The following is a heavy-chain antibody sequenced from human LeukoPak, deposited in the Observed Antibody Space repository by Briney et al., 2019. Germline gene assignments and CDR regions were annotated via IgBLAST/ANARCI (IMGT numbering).Heavy chain of an antibody. J-gene: IGHJ4*02. CDR2: IIPIFGTA. CDR3: AREGIAVAGRPFDY. CDR1: GGTFSSYA. D-gene: IGHD6-13*01. V-gene: IGHV1-69*01. Sequence: SVKVSCKASGGTFSSYAISWVRQAHGQGLEWMGGIIPIFGTANYAQKFQGRVTITADESTSTAYMELSSLRSEDTAVYYCAREGIAVAGRPFDYGGEGTLVTVSS.